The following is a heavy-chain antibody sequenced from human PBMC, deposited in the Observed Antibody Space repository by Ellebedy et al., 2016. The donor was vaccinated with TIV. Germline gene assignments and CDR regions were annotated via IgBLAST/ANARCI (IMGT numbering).Heavy chain of an antibody. CDR2: IYNDGTA. Sequence: PGGSLRLSCAASGFSVRSDYMTWVRQAPGKGLEWVSVIYNDGTAYYAVSVKGRFTISRDSSKNTLYLHMNNLRPEDTAVYHCTRGMGRSWSLYNWGQGTLVTVSS. V-gene: IGHV3-53*01. CDR1: GFSVRSDY. D-gene: IGHD2-15*01. CDR3: TRGMGRSWSLYN. J-gene: IGHJ4*02.